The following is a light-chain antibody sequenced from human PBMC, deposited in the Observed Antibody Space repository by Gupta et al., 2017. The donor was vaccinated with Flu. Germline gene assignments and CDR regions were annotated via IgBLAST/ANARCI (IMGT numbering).Light chain of an antibody. CDR3: SSYTSSSTRV. CDR2: EVS. V-gene: IGLV2-14*01. CDR1: SSDVGGYNY. J-gene: IGLJ1*01. Sequence: QSALTHPASVPGSPGHSITIARTGTSSDVGGYNYVSWYQQHPGKAPKLMIYEVSNRPSGVSNRFSGSKSGNTASLTISGLQDEDEADYYCSSYTSSSTRVFGTGTKVTVL.